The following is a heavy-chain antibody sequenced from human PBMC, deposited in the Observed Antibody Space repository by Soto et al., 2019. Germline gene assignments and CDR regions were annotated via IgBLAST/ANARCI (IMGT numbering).Heavy chain of an antibody. J-gene: IGHJ6*03. Sequence: ASVKVSCKASGYTFTSYGISWVRQAPGQGLEWMGWISAYNGNTNYAQKLQGRVTMTTDTSTSTAYMELRSLRSDDTAVYYCARRYCRGGSVSLGEYYYYYMDVWGKGNTLNVS. CDR2: ISAYNGNT. CDR3: ARRYCRGGSVSLGEYYYYYMDV. D-gene: IGHD2-15*01. CDR1: GYTFTSYG. V-gene: IGHV1-18*01.